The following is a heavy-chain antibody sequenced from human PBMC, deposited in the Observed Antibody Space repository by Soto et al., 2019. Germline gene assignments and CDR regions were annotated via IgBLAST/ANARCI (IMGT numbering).Heavy chain of an antibody. CDR3: ARDLGEAVTADRYYHYGIDV. CDR1: GGSISSGSYS. V-gene: IGHV4-30-2*06. Sequence: KPSETLSLTCAVSGGSISSGSYSWSWIRQSPGRGLEWIGYIYSSGAKYYNPSLDSRVTLSMDTSKNQFSLKLTSVTAADTAVYFCARDLGEAVTADRYYHYGIDVWGQGTTVTVSS. J-gene: IGHJ6*02. CDR2: IYSSGAK. D-gene: IGHD2-21*02.